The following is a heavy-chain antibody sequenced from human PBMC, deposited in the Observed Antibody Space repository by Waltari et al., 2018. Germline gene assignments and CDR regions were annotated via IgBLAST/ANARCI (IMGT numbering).Heavy chain of an antibody. CDR3: ASMGATINYFDY. CDR1: GFTFSSYW. V-gene: IGHV3-74*01. Sequence: EVQLVESGGGLVQPGGSLRLSCAASGFTFSSYWMHWGRQAPGKGRVWVYRINRDGSSTSYADSGKGRFTISRDNAKNTLYLQMNSLRAEDTAVYYCASMGATINYFDYWGQGTLVTVSS. J-gene: IGHJ4*02. D-gene: IGHD1-26*01. CDR2: INRDGSST.